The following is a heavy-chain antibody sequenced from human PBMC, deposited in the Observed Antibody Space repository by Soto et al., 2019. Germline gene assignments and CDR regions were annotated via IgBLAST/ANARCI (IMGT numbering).Heavy chain of an antibody. D-gene: IGHD6-6*01. CDR1: GFTFSSYA. J-gene: IGHJ4*02. CDR3: ARPNISSSAFDY. V-gene: IGHV3-30-3*01. Sequence: QVQLVESGGGVVQPGRSLRLSCAASGFTFSSYAMHWVRQAPGKGLEWVAVISSDGSKKYYADSVKGRFTVSRDNLKNPLYLQVNRPRAEDTAVFYCARPNISSSAFDYWGQGHVVTVSS. CDR2: ISSDGSKK.